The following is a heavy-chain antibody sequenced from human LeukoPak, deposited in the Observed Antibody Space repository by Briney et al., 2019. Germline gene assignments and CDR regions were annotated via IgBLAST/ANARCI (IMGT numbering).Heavy chain of an antibody. CDR2: ILYSGRT. D-gene: IGHD1-26*01. CDR1: GSSISTSY. Sequence: SETLSLTCTVSGSSISTSYWNWVRQPPGKGLEWIGYILYSGRTNYNPSLESRVTISVDTSKNQFSLKLTSVTAADTAVYYCARGMAPRQWEPFQLPHFDYWGQGTVVTVSS. J-gene: IGHJ4*02. V-gene: IGHV4-59*01. CDR3: ARGMAPRQWEPFQLPHFDY.